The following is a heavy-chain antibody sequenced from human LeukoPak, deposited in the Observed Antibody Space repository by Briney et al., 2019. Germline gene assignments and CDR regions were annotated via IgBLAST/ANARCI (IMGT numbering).Heavy chain of an antibody. D-gene: IGHD3-3*01. CDR1: GGSISSSSYY. J-gene: IGHJ4*02. V-gene: IGHV4-39*01. CDR3: ARRPVFDFWSGYLENY. Sequence: SETLSLTCTVSGGSISSSSYYWGWIRQPPGKGLEWIGSIYYSGSTYYNPSLKSRVTISVGTSKNQFSLKLSSVTAADTAVYYCARRPVFDFWSGYLENYWGQGTLVTVSS. CDR2: IYYSGST.